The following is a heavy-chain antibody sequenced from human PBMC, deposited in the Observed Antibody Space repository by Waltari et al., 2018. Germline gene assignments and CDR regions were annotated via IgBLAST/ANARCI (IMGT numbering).Heavy chain of an antibody. D-gene: IGHD2-15*01. Sequence: EVQLVESGGGLVQPGGSLRLSCAASGFTFSSYAMSWVRHAPGKGLEWVSAISGSGGSTYYADSVKGRFTISRDNSKRTLYLQMNSLRAEDTAVYYCAKVMGYCSGGSCYDYFDYWGQGTLVTVSS. CDR1: GFTFSSYA. CDR2: ISGSGGST. CDR3: AKVMGYCSGGSCYDYFDY. V-gene: IGHV3-23*04. J-gene: IGHJ4*02.